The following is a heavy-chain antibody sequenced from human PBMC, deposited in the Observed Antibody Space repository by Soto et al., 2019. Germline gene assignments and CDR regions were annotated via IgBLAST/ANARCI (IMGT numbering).Heavy chain of an antibody. J-gene: IGHJ5*02. CDR1: GGSISSYY. Sequence: QVQLQESGPGLVKHSETLSLICTVSGGSISSYYWSWIRQPPGKGLEWIGYIYYSGSTNYDPSLKSRVTISVHTSKNQFSLKLSSVTAADTAVYYCARGRGWFDPWGQGTLVTVSS. CDR3: ARGRGWFDP. D-gene: IGHD2-15*01. CDR2: IYYSGST. V-gene: IGHV4-59*08.